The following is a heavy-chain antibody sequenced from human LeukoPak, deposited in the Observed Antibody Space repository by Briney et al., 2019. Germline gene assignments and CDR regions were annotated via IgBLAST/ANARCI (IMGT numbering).Heavy chain of an antibody. D-gene: IGHD5-18*01. CDR3: ARGSSRYTYGFDY. CDR1: GYSFISYW. CDR2: IYPGDSDT. V-gene: IGHV5-51*01. J-gene: IGHJ4*02. Sequence: GESLKISCKGSGYSFISYWIGWVRQMPGKGLEWMGIIYPGDSDTRYSPSFQGQVTISADKSIRNAYLQWSSLKASDTAMYYCARGSSRYTYGFDYWGQGTLLTVSA.